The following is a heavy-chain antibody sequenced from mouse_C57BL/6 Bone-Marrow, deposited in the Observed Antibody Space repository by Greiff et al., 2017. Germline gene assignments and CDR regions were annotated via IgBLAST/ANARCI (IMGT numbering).Heavy chain of an antibody. V-gene: IGHV1-69*01. CDR1: GYTFTSYW. D-gene: IGHD2-1*01. Sequence: QVPLQQPGAELVMPGASVKLSCKASGYTFTSYWMPWVKQRPGQGLEWIGEIDPSDSYTNYNQKFKGKSTLTVDKSSSTAYMQRSRLTSEDSAVYSWARDGNYVRFFAYWGQGTLVTVSA. CDR2: IDPSDSYT. J-gene: IGHJ3*01. CDR3: ARDGNYVRFFAY.